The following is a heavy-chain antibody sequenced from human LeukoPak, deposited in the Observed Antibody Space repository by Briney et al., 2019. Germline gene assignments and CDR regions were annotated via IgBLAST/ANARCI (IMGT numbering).Heavy chain of an antibody. CDR1: GYTFTTYS. Sequence: ASVKVSCKASGYTFTTYSLAWVRQAPGQSLEWMGWISVNNGGTNYAQSFQDRVTLTRDTSTNTAYLELRSLRSDDTAMIYCATATQPRCYFLHWGQGTLVTVSS. J-gene: IGHJ1*01. CDR2: ISVNNGGT. D-gene: IGHD2-2*01. V-gene: IGHV1-18*01. CDR3: ATATQPRCYFLH.